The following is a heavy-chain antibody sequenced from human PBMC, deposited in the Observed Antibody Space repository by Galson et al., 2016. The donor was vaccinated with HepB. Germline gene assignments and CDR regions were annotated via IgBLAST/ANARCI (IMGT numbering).Heavy chain of an antibody. J-gene: IGHJ6*02. CDR2: IRRSSNTI. D-gene: IGHD3-10*01. CDR1: GFTFSSYR. CDR3: ARGFWFGLGRKYGMDV. Sequence: SLRISCAASGFTFSSYRMNWVRQAPGKGLEWVSYIRRSSNTIYYADSVKGRFTISRDNAKNSLFLQMKSLRDEDTAVYYCARGFWFGLGRKYGMDVWGQGTTVTVSS. V-gene: IGHV3-48*02.